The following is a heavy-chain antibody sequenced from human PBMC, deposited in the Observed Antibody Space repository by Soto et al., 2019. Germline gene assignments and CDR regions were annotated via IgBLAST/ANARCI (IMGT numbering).Heavy chain of an antibody. D-gene: IGHD3-10*01. J-gene: IGHJ4*02. CDR1: GGSISSSSYY. Sequence: QLQLQESGPGLVKPSETLSLTCTVSGGSISSSSYYWGWIRQPPGKGLEWIGSIYYSGSTYYHPAPKSSVTISVDTSKNQFALKLGSVTAADTAVYYGARQRLGITMVRGVIPFFDYWGQGTLVTVSS. V-gene: IGHV4-39*01. CDR3: ARQRLGITMVRGVIPFFDY. CDR2: IYYSGST.